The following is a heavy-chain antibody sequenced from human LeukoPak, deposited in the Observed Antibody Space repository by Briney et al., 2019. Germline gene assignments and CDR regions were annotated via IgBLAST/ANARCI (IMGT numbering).Heavy chain of an antibody. V-gene: IGHV3-23*01. CDR2: ISGSGGST. CDR3: ASRDGYTNTELYYYGMDV. D-gene: IGHD5-24*01. Sequence: GGSLRLPCAASGFTVSFYAMSWVRQAPGKGLEWVSAISGSGGSTYYADSVKGRFTISRDNSKNTLYLQMNSLRAEDTAVYYCASRDGYTNTELYYYGMDVWGQGTTVTVSS. J-gene: IGHJ6*02. CDR1: GFTVSFYA.